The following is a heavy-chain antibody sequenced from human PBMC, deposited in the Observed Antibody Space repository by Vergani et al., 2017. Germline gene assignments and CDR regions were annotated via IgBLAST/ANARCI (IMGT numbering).Heavy chain of an antibody. CDR3: ATIGYRRWGYYFDY. V-gene: IGHV4-4*02. D-gene: IGHD2-2*02. Sequence: QVQLQESGPGVVKPSQTLSLTCAVSVDSISSNNCWTWVRQPPGKGLEWIGEICHTEDTKYSSSLKSRVTVSVDESRNLFSLRLNSVTAADTAVYYCATIGYRRWGYYFDYWGQGILVTVSS. CDR1: VDSISSNNC. CDR2: ICHTEDT. J-gene: IGHJ4*02.